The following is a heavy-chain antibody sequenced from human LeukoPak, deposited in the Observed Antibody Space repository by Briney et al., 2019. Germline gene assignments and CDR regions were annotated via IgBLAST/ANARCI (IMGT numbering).Heavy chain of an antibody. CDR2: ISAYNGNT. Sequence: ASVKVSCKASGYTFTSYGISWVRQAPGQGLKWMGWISAYNGNTNYAQNLQGRVTLTTYTSTTTAYLELRSLTSDDTAVYYCARDPSNTSGWKTWFDPWGQGTLVTVSS. D-gene: IGHD6-19*01. CDR1: GYTFTSYG. J-gene: IGHJ5*02. CDR3: ARDPSNTSGWKTWFDP. V-gene: IGHV1-18*01.